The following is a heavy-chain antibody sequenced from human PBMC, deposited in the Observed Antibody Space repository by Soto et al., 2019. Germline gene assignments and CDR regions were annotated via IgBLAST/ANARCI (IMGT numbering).Heavy chain of an antibody. CDR3: AKEGGNDYYDSSGDYFDF. V-gene: IGHV3-23*01. J-gene: IGHJ4*02. Sequence: EVQLLESGGGLVQPGGSLRLSCAASGFTFSNYAMNWVRQAPGKGLQWVSSISGRGGNTYYADSVKGRLTISRDNSKNTLYLQISSLRAEDTAVYYCAKEGGNDYYDSSGDYFDFWGQGTLVTVSS. CDR2: ISGRGGNT. D-gene: IGHD3-22*01. CDR1: GFTFSNYA.